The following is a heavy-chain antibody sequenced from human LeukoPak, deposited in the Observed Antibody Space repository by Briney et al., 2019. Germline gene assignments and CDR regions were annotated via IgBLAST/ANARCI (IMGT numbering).Heavy chain of an antibody. D-gene: IGHD1-26*01. CDR3: ARGLTGVGATHWFDP. CDR1: GDSVSSNSAA. Sequence: SQTLSLTCAISGDSVSSNSAACNWIRQSPSRGLEWLGRTYYRSKWYNDYAVSVKSRITINPDTYKNQFSLQLNSVTPEDTAVYYCARGLTGVGATHWFDPWGQGALVTVSS. V-gene: IGHV6-1*01. CDR2: TYYRSKWYN. J-gene: IGHJ5*02.